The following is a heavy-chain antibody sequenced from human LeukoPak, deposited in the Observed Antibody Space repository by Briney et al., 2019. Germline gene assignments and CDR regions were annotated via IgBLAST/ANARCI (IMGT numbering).Heavy chain of an antibody. Sequence: SETLSLTCTVSGGSISSYYWSWIRQPPGKGLEWIGYIYYSGSTNYNPSLKSRVTISVDTSKNQFSLKLSSVTAADTAVYYCARRQRRKNYYGSGNWFDPWGQGTLVTVSS. CDR2: IYYSGST. CDR3: ARRQRRKNYYGSGNWFDP. D-gene: IGHD3-10*01. J-gene: IGHJ5*02. CDR1: GGSISSYY. V-gene: IGHV4-59*08.